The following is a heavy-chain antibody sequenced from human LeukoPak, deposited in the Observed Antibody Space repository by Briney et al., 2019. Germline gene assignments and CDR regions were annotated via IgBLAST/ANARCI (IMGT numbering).Heavy chain of an antibody. CDR1: GFTISNTY. CDR2: IYAGSNT. D-gene: IGHD2/OR15-2a*01. V-gene: IGHV3-53*01. CDR3: ARGPNSAFDH. Sequence: GGSLRLSCAASGFTISNTYMSWVRQAPGKGLEWVSVIYAGSNTYYADSVKGRFTISRDSSKSTLYLQMNSLTAEDTAVYYCARGPNSAFDHWGQGTLLTVSS. J-gene: IGHJ4*02.